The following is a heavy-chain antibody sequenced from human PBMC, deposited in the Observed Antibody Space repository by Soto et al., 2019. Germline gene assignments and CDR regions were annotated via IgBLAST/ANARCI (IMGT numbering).Heavy chain of an antibody. Sequence: SVKVSCKASGDTFTSYGISWVRQAPGQGLEGMGWIIPIFGTANYAQKFQGRVTITADESTSTAYMELSSLRSEDTAVYYCARDKDIVVVPAATAYYYYYGMDVWGQGTTVTVSS. J-gene: IGHJ6*02. CDR1: GDTFTSYG. V-gene: IGHV1-69*13. D-gene: IGHD2-2*01. CDR2: IIPIFGTA. CDR3: ARDKDIVVVPAATAYYYYYGMDV.